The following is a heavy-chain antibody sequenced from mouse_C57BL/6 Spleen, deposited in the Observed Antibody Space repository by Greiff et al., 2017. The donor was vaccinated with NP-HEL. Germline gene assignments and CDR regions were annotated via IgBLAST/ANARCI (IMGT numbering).Heavy chain of an antibody. CDR3: ARDSNYPSLYAMDY. J-gene: IGHJ4*01. D-gene: IGHD2-5*01. CDR2: INPNNGGT. CDR1: GYTFTDYY. Sequence: EVQLQQSGPELVKPGASVKISCKASGYTFTDYYMNWVKQSHGKSLEWIGDINPNNGGTSYNQKFKGKATLTVDKSSSTAYMELRSLTSEDSAVYYCARDSNYPSLYAMDYWGQGTSVTVSS. V-gene: IGHV1-26*01.